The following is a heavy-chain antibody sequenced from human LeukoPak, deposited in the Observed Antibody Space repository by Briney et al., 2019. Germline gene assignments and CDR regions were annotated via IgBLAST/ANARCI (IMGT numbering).Heavy chain of an antibody. CDR2: IYSGGST. V-gene: IGHV3-53*01. Sequence: PGGSPRLSCAASGFTVNNNYMSWVRQAPGKGLEWVPIIYSGGSTKYTDSVKGRFTISRDTSKNTLYLQMNSLSAEDSAVYYCVSDILRNFDYWGQGTLVTVSS. D-gene: IGHD2-21*01. CDR3: VSDILRNFDY. CDR1: GFTVNNNY. J-gene: IGHJ4*02.